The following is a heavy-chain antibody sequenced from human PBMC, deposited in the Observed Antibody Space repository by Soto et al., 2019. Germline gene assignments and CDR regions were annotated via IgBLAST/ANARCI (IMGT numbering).Heavy chain of an antibody. J-gene: IGHJ6*02. V-gene: IGHV5-51*01. D-gene: IGHD6-13*01. CDR3: ATPGEQQLGHGYYYYGMDV. CDR1: GYSFTSYW. Sequence: PGEPLRLSCKGSGYSFTSYWIGWVRQMPGKGLEWMGIIYPGDSDTRYSPSFQGQVTISADKSISTAYLQWSSLKASDTAMYYCATPGEQQLGHGYYYYGMDVWGQGTTVTVSS. CDR2: IYPGDSDT.